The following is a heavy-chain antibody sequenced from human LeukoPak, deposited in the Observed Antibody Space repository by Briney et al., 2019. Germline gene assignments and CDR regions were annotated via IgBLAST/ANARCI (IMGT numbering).Heavy chain of an antibody. D-gene: IGHD3-10*01. Sequence: SETLSLTCTVSGGSISGYFWSWFRQPPGKGLEWIGHIYSSGSTTYTPSLLSRVTISVDTSKNQFSLRLRSVTAADTAVYYCARHYPSGSYPLDYWGQGTLVTVSS. CDR1: GGSISGYF. CDR2: IYSSGST. CDR3: ARHYPSGSYPLDY. V-gene: IGHV4-59*08. J-gene: IGHJ4*02.